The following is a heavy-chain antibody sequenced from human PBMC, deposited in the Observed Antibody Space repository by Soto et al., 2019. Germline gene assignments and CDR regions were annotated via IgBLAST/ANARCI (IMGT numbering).Heavy chain of an antibody. CDR2: ISAYNGNT. J-gene: IGHJ6*02. Sequence: QVQLVQSGAEVKKPGASVKVSCKASGYTFTSYGISWVRQAPGQGLEWMGWISAYNGNTNYAQKLQGRVTLTTATTTRTAYRELRSMRSDDTAVYYCARDRGAYGMDVWGQGTTVTVSS. CDR3: ARDRGAYGMDV. CDR1: GYTFTSYG. V-gene: IGHV1-18*01.